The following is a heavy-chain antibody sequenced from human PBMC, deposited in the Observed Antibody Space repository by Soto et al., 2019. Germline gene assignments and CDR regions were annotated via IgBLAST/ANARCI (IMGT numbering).Heavy chain of an antibody. D-gene: IGHD3-10*01. CDR2: INAGNGNT. J-gene: IGHJ6*02. Sequence: ASVKVSCKASGGTFSSYTISWVRQAPGQGLEWMGWINAGNGNTNYSQKLQGRVTMTTDTSTSTAYMELRSLRSDDTAMYYCAGGGVRGVITRTRDYYGMDVWGQGTTVTVSS. V-gene: IGHV1-18*01. CDR3: AGGGVRGVITRTRDYYGMDV. CDR1: GGTFSSYT.